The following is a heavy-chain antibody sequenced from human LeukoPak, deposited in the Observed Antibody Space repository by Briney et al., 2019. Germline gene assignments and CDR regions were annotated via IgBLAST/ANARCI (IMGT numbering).Heavy chain of an antibody. CDR1: GYTFTDYY. CDR3: AKVGGYDFWSGSSGFDP. J-gene: IGHJ5*02. CDR2: INPNSGGT. V-gene: IGHV1-2*02. Sequence: ASVKVSCRASGYTFTDYYIHWVRQAPGQGLEWMGWINPNSGGTNYAQNFQGRVTMTRDTSITTAYMEVSRLRSDDTAVYYCAKVGGYDFWSGSSGFDPWGQGTLVTVSS. D-gene: IGHD3-3*01.